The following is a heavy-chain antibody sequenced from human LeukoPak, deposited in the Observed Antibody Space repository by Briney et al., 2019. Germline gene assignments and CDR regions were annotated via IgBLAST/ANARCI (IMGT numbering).Heavy chain of an antibody. J-gene: IGHJ5*02. CDR1: GFPVSSYY. D-gene: IGHD3-3*01. V-gene: IGHV3-53*01. CDR2: IYSGGLT. CDR3: ARDARKVGSGLDL. Sequence: GESLKISFAVSGFPVSSYYMTWVRQAPGKGLEWVSIIYSGGLTYYADSVQGRFTISRDESRNSVFLHLNSLRHEDTAVYYCARDARKVGSGLDLWGLGTLVTLSS.